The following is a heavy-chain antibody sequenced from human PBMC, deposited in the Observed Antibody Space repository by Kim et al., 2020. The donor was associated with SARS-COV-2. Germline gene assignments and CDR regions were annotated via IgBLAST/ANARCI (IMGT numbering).Heavy chain of an antibody. D-gene: IGHD3-22*01. CDR1: GYSFTSYW. J-gene: IGHJ4*02. CDR2: IYPGDSDT. V-gene: IGHV5-51*01. Sequence: GESLKISCKGSGYSFTSYWIGWVRQMPGKGLEWMGIIYPGDSDTRYSPSFQGQVTISADKSISTAYLQWSSLKASDTAMYYCANRGGYYDSSGYYRGFDYWGQGTLVTVSS. CDR3: ANRGGYYDSSGYYRGFDY.